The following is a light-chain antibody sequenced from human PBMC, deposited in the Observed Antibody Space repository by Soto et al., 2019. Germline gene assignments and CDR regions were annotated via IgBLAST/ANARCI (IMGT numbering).Light chain of an antibody. J-gene: IGKJ1*01. CDR3: QQSYTTPWT. CDR1: QRLTSY. V-gene: IGKV1-39*01. CDR2: AAS. Sequence: DIQMTQSPSSLSASVGDRVTITCRASQRLTSYLNWYQQKPGKAPQLLLYAASSLQSGVPSRFSGSGSGTYFTLTISSLQPEDLATYFCQQSYTTPWTFGQGTKVEVK.